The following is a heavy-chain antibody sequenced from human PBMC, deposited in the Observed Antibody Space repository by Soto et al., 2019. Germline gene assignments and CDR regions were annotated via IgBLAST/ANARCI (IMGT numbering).Heavy chain of an antibody. V-gene: IGHV4-31*03. CDR2: IYYSGST. Sequence: LSLTCTVSGGSISSGGYYWSWIRQHPGKGLEWIGYIYYSGSTYYNPSLKSRVTISVDTSKNQFSLKLSSVTAADTAVYYCAGAEYSSSSQVGFFDYWGQGTLVTVSS. J-gene: IGHJ4*02. CDR3: AGAEYSSSSQVGFFDY. CDR1: GGSISSGGYY. D-gene: IGHD6-6*01.